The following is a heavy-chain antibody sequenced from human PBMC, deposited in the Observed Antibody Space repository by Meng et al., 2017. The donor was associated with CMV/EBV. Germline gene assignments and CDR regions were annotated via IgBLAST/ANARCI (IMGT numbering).Heavy chain of an antibody. J-gene: IGHJ4*02. CDR2: IGWNSGSV. V-gene: IGHV3-9*01. Sequence: SLKISCAASGFTFDDYAMHWVRQAPGKGLEWVSGIGWNSGSVGYADSVKGRFTISRNNAQNSLYLQMNSLRTEDTALYYCAKGRGDGITMLVGAFDYWGQGTLVTVSS. D-gene: IGHD3-22*01. CDR1: GFTFDDYA. CDR3: AKGRGDGITMLVGAFDY.